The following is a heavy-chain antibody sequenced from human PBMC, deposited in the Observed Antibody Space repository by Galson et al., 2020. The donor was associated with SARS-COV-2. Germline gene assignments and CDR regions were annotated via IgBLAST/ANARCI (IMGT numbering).Heavy chain of an antibody. D-gene: IGHD4-17*01. CDR2: IFHNGAA. Sequence: SETLSLTCTVSGGSIDRPENYWAWIRQPPGTGLEYLGYIFHNGAAYYHPSLKSRLTISLDTSKDEFYLRLNSVTAADTAVYYCATIPIYGIYWYFDIWGRGTLVTVSS. CDR3: ATIPIYGIYWYFDI. V-gene: IGHV4-30-4*08. J-gene: IGHJ2*01. CDR1: GGSIDRPENY.